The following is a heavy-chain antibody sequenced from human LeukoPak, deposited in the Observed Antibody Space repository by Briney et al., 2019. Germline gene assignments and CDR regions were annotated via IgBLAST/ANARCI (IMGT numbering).Heavy chain of an antibody. CDR1: RHSFASHW. CDR2: IYPDDSDT. CDR3: AMGDGWEKPFDF. V-gene: IGHV5-51*01. D-gene: IGHD1-26*01. J-gene: IGHJ4*02. Sequence: GGSLKISCKGSRHSFASHWIAWVPQMPGKGPEWMGIIYPDDSDTRYRLSLEGQATISADESITTAYPPWSSLQGWDTPIFFCAMGDGWEKPFDFWGQGTLVTVSS.